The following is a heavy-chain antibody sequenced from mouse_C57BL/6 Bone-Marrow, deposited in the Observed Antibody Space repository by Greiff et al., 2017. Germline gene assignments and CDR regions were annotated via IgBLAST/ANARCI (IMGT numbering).Heavy chain of an antibody. V-gene: IGHV1-64*01. CDR2: IHPNSGST. Sequence: QVQLQQPGAELVKPGASVKLSCKASGYTFTSYWMHWVKQRPGQGLEWIGMIHPNSGSTNYNEKFKSKATLTVDKSSSTAYMQLSSLTSEDSAVYYCARISLYYYGSSYYWYFDVWGTGTTVTVSS. CDR3: ARISLYYYGSSYYWYFDV. CDR1: GYTFTSYW. J-gene: IGHJ1*03. D-gene: IGHD1-1*01.